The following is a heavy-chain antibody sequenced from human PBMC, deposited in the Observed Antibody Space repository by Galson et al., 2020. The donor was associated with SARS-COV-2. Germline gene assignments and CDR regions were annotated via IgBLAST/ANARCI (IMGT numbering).Heavy chain of an antibody. J-gene: IGHJ6*02. Sequence: SETLSLTCTVSGGSISSYYWSWIRQPPGKGLEWIGYIYYSGSTNYNPSLKSRVTISVDTSKNQFSLKLSSVTAADTAVYYCARGGVVVPEGEPYYYYGMDVWGQGTTVTVSS. D-gene: IGHD2-2*01. CDR3: ARGGVVVPEGEPYYYYGMDV. V-gene: IGHV4-59*01. CDR2: IYYSGST. CDR1: GGSISSYY.